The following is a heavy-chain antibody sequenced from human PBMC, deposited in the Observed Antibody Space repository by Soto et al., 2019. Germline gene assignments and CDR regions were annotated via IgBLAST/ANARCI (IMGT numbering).Heavy chain of an antibody. D-gene: IGHD6-19*01. CDR1: GFSFSTYG. CDR2: ISYDGSKK. Sequence: PGGSLRLSCVASGFSFSTYGMHWVRQAPGKGLEWVTVISYDGSKKYYADSVKGRFSISRDNSKDTLYLQMNSLRTEDTAVYYCARGEQWLVELVSYWGQGTLVTVSS. CDR3: ARGEQWLVELVSY. J-gene: IGHJ4*02. V-gene: IGHV3-30*03.